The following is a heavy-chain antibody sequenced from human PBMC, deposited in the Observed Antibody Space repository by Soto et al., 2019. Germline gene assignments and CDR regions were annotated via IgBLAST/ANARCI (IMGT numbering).Heavy chain of an antibody. CDR2: ISYDGTKT. V-gene: IGHV3-30*18. CDR3: AKDRGPRRQWLIGPFDY. J-gene: IGHJ4*02. D-gene: IGHD6-19*01. Sequence: QVQLVESGGGVVQPGRSLRVSCAASGFTFSIYAMHWVRQAPGTGLEWVAVISYDGTKTYYADSVKGRFTISRDNSKNTVYLEMNSLRDEHTAVYYCAKDRGPRRQWLIGPFDYWGQGPVVTVSP. CDR1: GFTFSIYA.